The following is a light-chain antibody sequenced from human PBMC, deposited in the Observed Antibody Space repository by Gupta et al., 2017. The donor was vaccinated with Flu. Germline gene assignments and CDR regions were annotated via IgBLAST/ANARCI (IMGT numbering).Light chain of an antibody. CDR3: QKYRT. CDR1: QNISST. CDR2: DTF. Sequence: LTQSPGTLSLSPGERATLSCRASQNISSTLVWYQQQPGQAPRLLIYDTFTRATGIPDRFSGIGSGTDFSLTISRLEPEDFAVYYCQKYRTFGQGTKLEI. V-gene: IGKV3-20*01. J-gene: IGKJ2*01.